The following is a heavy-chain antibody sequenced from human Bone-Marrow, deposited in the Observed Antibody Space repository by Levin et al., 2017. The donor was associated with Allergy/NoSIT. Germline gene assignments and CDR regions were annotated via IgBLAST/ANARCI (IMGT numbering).Heavy chain of an antibody. CDR1: GYSFTSYW. Sequence: GESLKISCKGSGYSFTSYWIGWVRQMPGKGLEWMGIIYPGDSDTRYSPSFQGQVTISADKSISTAYLQWSSLKASDTAMYYCARQKPLWFGEQTLYYFDYWGQGTLVTVSS. D-gene: IGHD3-10*01. J-gene: IGHJ4*02. CDR3: ARQKPLWFGEQTLYYFDY. CDR2: IYPGDSDT. V-gene: IGHV5-51*01.